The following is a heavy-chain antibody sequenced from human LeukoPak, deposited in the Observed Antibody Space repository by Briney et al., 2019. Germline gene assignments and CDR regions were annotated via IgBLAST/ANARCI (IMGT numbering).Heavy chain of an antibody. CDR2: IKQDRSEK. V-gene: IGHV3-7*03. D-gene: IGHD1-26*01. CDR3: AKAFRIVGIGNPDDAFDV. Sequence: GGSLRLSCAASGFTFSNYWMSWVRQAPGKGLEWVANIKQDRSEKYYVDSVRGRFTLSRDNSENTLYLQLNSLRAEDSGIYYCAKAFRIVGIGNPDDAFDVWGQGTVVTVS. J-gene: IGHJ3*01. CDR1: GFTFSNYW.